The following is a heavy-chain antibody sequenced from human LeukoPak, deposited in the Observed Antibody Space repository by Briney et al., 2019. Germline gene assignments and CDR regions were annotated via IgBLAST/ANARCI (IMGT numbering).Heavy chain of an antibody. J-gene: IGHJ6*03. D-gene: IGHD3-16*01. CDR1: GGSFSGYY. CDR2: INHSGST. V-gene: IGHV4-34*01. Sequence: SETLSLTCAVYGGSFSGYYWSWIRQPPGKGLEWIGEINHSGSTNYNPSLKSRVTISVDTSKDQFSLKLSSVTAADTAVYYCARVGGAFGYYYYYYYMDVWGKGTTVTVSS. CDR3: ARVGGAFGYYYYYYYMDV.